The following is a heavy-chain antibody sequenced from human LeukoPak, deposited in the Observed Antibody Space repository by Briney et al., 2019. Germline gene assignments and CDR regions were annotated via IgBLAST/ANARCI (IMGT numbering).Heavy chain of an antibody. V-gene: IGHV4-34*01. CDR2: INHSGST. D-gene: IGHD3-9*01. Sequence: PSETLSLTCAVYGGSFSGYYWSWTRQPPGKGLEWIGEINHSGSTNYNPSLKSRVTISVGTSKNQLSLKLSSVTAADTAVYYCARAPLRYFDWLSKGPDYFDYWGQGTLVTVSS. J-gene: IGHJ4*02. CDR3: ARAPLRYFDWLSKGPDYFDY. CDR1: GGSFSGYY.